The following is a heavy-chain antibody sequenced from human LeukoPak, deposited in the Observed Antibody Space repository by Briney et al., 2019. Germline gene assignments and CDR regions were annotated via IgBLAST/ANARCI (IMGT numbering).Heavy chain of an antibody. CDR1: GGSFSGYY. Sequence: PSETLSLTCAVYGGSFSGYYWSWIRQPPGKGLEWIGEINHSGSTNYNPSLKSRVTISVDTSKNQFSLKLSSVTAADTAVYYCARVKPRHYDFCSGYDAHYYYGMDVWGQGTTVTVSS. CDR3: ARVKPRHYDFCSGYDAHYYYGMDV. J-gene: IGHJ6*02. CDR2: INHSGST. D-gene: IGHD3-3*01. V-gene: IGHV4-34*01.